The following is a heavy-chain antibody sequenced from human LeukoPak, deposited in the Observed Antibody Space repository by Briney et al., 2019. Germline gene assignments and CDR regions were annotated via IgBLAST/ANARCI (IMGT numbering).Heavy chain of an antibody. D-gene: IGHD4-17*01. V-gene: IGHV4-31*03. J-gene: IGHJ3*02. Sequence: SETLSLTCTVSGGSISSGGYYWSWIRQHPGKGLEWIGYIYYSGSTYYNPSLKSRVTISVDTSKNQFSLKLSSVTAADTAVYYCARDGGDYLTHDAFDIWGQGTMVTVSS. CDR3: ARDGGDYLTHDAFDI. CDR2: IYYSGST. CDR1: GGSISSGGYY.